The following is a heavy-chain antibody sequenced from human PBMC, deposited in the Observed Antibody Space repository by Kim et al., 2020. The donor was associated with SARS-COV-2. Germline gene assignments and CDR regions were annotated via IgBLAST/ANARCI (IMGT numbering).Heavy chain of an antibody. Sequence: GGSLRLSCAASGFTFSSYAMHWVRQAPGKGLEWVAVISYDGSNKYYADSVKGRFTISRDNSKNTLYLQMNSLRAEDTAVYYCARDRDFGLVVVAATQDYWGQGTLVTVSS. CDR3: ARDRDFGLVVVAATQDY. CDR1: GFTFSSYA. CDR2: ISYDGSNK. V-gene: IGHV3-30*04. D-gene: IGHD2-15*01. J-gene: IGHJ4*02.